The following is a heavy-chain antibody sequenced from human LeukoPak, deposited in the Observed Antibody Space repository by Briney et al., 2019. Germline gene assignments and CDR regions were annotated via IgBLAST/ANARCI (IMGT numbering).Heavy chain of an antibody. D-gene: IGHD3-9*01. J-gene: IGHJ5*02. Sequence: SQTLSLTCTVSGGSVSSGGYYWSWIRQHPGKGLEWIGYIYYSGSTHYNPSLKSRVTISVDTSKNQFSLKLSSVTAADTAVYYCARDMTDWWFDPWGQGTLVTVSS. CDR2: IYYSGST. CDR1: GGSVSSGGYY. V-gene: IGHV4-31*03. CDR3: ARDMTDWWFDP.